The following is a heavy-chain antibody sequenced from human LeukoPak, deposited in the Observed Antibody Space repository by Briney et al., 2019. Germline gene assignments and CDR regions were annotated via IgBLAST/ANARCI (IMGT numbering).Heavy chain of an antibody. J-gene: IGHJ4*02. CDR3: ARGPYSGSYGSPFDH. Sequence: PSQTLSLTCTVSGGSISSGSYYWSWIRQPAGKGLEWIGRIYTSGSTNYNPSLKSRVTISVDTSKNQFSLKLSSVTAADTAVYHCARGPYSGSYGSPFDHWGQGTLVTVSS. CDR2: IYTSGST. V-gene: IGHV4-61*02. D-gene: IGHD1-26*01. CDR1: GGSISSGSYY.